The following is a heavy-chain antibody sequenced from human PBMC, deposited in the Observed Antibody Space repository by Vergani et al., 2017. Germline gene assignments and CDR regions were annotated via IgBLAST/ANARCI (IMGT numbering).Heavy chain of an antibody. J-gene: IGHJ4*02. V-gene: IGHV4-39*01. CDR2: IYYSGST. CDR1: GGSISSSSYY. CDR3: ARQRVGALELDY. D-gene: IGHD1-26*01. Sequence: QLQLQESGPGLVKPSKTLSLTCTVSGGSISSSSYYWGWIRQPPGKGLEWIGSIYYSGSTYYNPSLKSRVTISVDTSKNQFSLKLSSVTAADTAVYYCARQRVGALELDYWGQGTLVTVSS.